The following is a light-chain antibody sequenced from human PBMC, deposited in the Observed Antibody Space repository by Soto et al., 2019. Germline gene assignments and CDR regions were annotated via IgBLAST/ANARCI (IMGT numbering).Light chain of an antibody. V-gene: IGLV2-14*01. CDR1: SSDVGGYNY. Sequence: QSVLTQPPSASGSPGQSVAISCTGTSSDVGGYNYVSWYQQHPGKAPKLMIYEVSNRPSGISNRFSGSKSGNTASLTISGLQAEDEADYYCSSYTSSVAHVFGTGTKVTVL. CDR2: EVS. J-gene: IGLJ1*01. CDR3: SSYTSSVAHV.